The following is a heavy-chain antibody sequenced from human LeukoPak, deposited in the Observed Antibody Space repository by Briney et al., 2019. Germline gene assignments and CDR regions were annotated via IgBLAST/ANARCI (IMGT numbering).Heavy chain of an antibody. CDR3: AREDSSFEY. V-gene: IGHV4-59*01. Sequence: SETLSLTCTVSGGSISSYYWSWIRQPPGKGLEWIGYIYYSGSTDYNPSLKSRVTISVDTSKNQFSLKLRSVTAADTAVYYCAREDSSFEYWGQGILVTVSS. CDR1: GGSISSYY. CDR2: IYYSGST. J-gene: IGHJ4*02. D-gene: IGHD6-13*01.